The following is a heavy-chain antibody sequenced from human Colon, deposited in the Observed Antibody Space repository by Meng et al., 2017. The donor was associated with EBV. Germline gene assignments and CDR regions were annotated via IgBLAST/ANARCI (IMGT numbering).Heavy chain of an antibody. CDR1: GGSLSGYY. D-gene: IGHD2-8*01. Sequence: VQLQQWGAGLVKPSETLSPTCGVYGGSLSGYYWSWIRQTPGKGLEWIGEINHSGTINYNPSLRSRVTISVDRSNNQFSLRLSSVTAADTAVYYCARGGGVIKGLVTWFDPWGQGTPVTVSS. CDR2: INHSGTI. CDR3: ARGGGVIKGLVTWFDP. V-gene: IGHV4-34*01. J-gene: IGHJ5*02.